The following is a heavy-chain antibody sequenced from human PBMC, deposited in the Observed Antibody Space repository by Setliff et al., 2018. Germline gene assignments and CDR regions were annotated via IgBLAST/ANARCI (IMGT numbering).Heavy chain of an antibody. CDR2: ISNDGRRT. CDR1: GFTFSAYA. V-gene: IGHV3-64*02. CDR3: VRWVDGKADY. J-gene: IGHJ4*02. Sequence: PVGSLRLSCAASGFTFSAYALHWVRQAPVRGLEYVSAISNDGRRTYYTDSVKGRFTISRDNSKNTLYLQMGSLRPEDMAVYYCVRWVDGKADYWGQGTLVTVSS.